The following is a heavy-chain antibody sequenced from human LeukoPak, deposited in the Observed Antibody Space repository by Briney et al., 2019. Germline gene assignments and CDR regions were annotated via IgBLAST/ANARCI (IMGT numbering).Heavy chain of an antibody. D-gene: IGHD6-6*01. CDR2: IYPGDSDT. V-gene: IGHV5-51*01. Sequence: GESLKISCKGFGYSFSNYWIGWVRQMPGKGLEWMGIIYPGDSDTRYSPSFEGQVTISVDRSINTAYLQWRSLKASDSAMYYCARQAQYSSSSKLWFNPWGQGTLLIVSS. CDR3: ARQAQYSSSSKLWFNP. J-gene: IGHJ5*02. CDR1: GYSFSNYW.